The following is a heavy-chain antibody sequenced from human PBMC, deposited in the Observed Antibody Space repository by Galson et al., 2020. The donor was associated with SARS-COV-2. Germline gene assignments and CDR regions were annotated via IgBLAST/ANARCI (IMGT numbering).Heavy chain of an antibody. Sequence: GGSLRLSCAASGFTFSSYSMNWVRQAPGKGLEWVSSISSSSSYIYYADSVKGRFTISRDNAKNSLYLQMNSLRAEDTAVYYCATPRHYYDSSGTFDYWGQGTLVTVSS. D-gene: IGHD3-22*01. J-gene: IGHJ4*02. V-gene: IGHV3-21*01. CDR3: ATPRHYYDSSGTFDY. CDR1: GFTFSSYS. CDR2: ISSSSSYI.